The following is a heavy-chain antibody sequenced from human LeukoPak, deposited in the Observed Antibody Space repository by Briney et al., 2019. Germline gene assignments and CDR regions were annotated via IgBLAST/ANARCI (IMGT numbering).Heavy chain of an antibody. J-gene: IGHJ4*02. V-gene: IGHV4-34*01. CDR3: AREVLGMATSNY. Sequence: SETLSLTCAVYGGSFSGNYWSWIRQPPGKGLEWIGEINHSGSTNYNPSLKSRVTISVDTSKNQFSLKLSSVTAADTAVYYCAREVLGMATSNYWGQGTLVTVSS. D-gene: IGHD5-24*01. CDR2: INHSGST. CDR1: GGSFSGNY.